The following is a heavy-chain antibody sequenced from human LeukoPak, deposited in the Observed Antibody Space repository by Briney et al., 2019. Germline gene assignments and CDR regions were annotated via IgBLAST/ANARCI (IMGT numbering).Heavy chain of an antibody. CDR2: IYYSGST. CDR1: SGSISGYY. CDR3: ARGGPVVTANNWFDP. D-gene: IGHD2-21*02. Sequence: SETLSLTCTVSSGSISGYYWSWIRQPPGKGLEWISHIYYSGSTNYNPSLKSRITISVDTSKNQFSLKLSSVTAADTAVYYCARGGPVVTANNWFDPWGQGTLVTVSS. V-gene: IGHV4-59*01. J-gene: IGHJ5*02.